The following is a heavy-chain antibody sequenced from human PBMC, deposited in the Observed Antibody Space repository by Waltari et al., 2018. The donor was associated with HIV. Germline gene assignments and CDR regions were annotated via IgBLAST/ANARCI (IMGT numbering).Heavy chain of an antibody. CDR1: GFTVSSNY. CDR2: IESVGST. V-gene: IGHV3-53*01. CDR3: ARGRQPDAFDI. J-gene: IGHJ3*02. Sequence: EVQLVESGGGLIQPGGSLRLSCAASGFTVSSNYMSWVRQAPGKGLEWVSVIESVGSTYYADSVKGRFTISRDNSKNTLYLQMNSLRAEDTAVYYCARGRQPDAFDIWGQGTMVTVSS. D-gene: IGHD6-13*01.